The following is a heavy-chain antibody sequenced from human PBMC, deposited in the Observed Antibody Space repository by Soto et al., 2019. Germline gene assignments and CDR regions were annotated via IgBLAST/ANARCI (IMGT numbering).Heavy chain of an antibody. CDR1: GFTFDDFA. Sequence: EVQLVESGGGLVQPGTSLRLSCAASGFTFDDFAMHWVRQAPGKGLEWVSGISWSSDSIGYADSVKGRFTISRDNAENSLHLQMNSLRAEDTALYFCAKTRDIVATNGIDYWGQGTRVIVSS. CDR3: AKTRDIVATNGIDY. CDR2: ISWSSDSI. J-gene: IGHJ4*02. D-gene: IGHD5-12*01. V-gene: IGHV3-9*01.